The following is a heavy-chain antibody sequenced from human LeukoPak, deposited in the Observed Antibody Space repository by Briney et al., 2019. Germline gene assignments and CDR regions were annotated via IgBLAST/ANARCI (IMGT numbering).Heavy chain of an antibody. J-gene: IGHJ5*02. D-gene: IGHD3-9*01. Sequence: SVKVSCKASGGTFSSYAISWVRQAPGQGLEWMGGIIPIFGTANYAQKFQGRVTITADESTSTAYMELSSLRSEDTAVYYCAPNYDILTGYFWFDPWGQGTLVIVSS. CDR3: APNYDILTGYFWFDP. CDR1: GGTFSSYA. CDR2: IIPIFGTA. V-gene: IGHV1-69*13.